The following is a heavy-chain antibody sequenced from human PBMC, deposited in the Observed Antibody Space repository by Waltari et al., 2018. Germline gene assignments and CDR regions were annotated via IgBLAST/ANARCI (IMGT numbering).Heavy chain of an antibody. CDR1: GGTFSSYE. CDR2: IIPMFGKP. J-gene: IGHJ3*01. D-gene: IGHD4-17*01. V-gene: IGHV1-69*14. Sequence: QVHLVQSGAEVKKPGSSVRVSCKASGGTFSSYEFNWVRQAPGQGLEWMGGIIPMFGKPIYAQKFQGRVTITADTSTTTAYMELSSLRFEDTAVYYCARDPKGTTVIYDAFDLWGQGTMVSVSS. CDR3: ARDPKGTTVIYDAFDL.